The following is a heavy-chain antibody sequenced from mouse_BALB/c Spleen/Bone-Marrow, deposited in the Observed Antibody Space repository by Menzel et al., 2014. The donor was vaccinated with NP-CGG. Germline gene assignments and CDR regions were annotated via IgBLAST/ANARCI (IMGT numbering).Heavy chain of an antibody. V-gene: IGHV14-3*02. CDR2: IDPANGNT. J-gene: IGHJ4*01. CDR3: ARYRYYGSSYAMDY. CDR1: GFNIKDTY. D-gene: IGHD1-1*01. Sequence: VQLKESGAELVKPGASVKLSCTASGFNIKDTYMYWVKQRPEQGLEWIGRIDPANGNTKYDPKFQGKATITADTSSNTAYLQLISLTSEDTAVYYCARYRYYGSSYAMDYWGQGTSVTVSS.